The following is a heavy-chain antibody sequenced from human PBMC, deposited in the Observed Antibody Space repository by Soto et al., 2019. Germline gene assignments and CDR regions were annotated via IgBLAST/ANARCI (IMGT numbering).Heavy chain of an antibody. CDR1: GYTFTSYG. Sequence: GPSVKVSCKASGYTFTSYGISCVRQAPGQGLEWMGWISAYNGNTKYEEKFQGRVTMTTDTPTSTAYMELKTLRSDDTAVYYCARDYSITMVRGVLIDYWGQGTLVTVSS. CDR3: ARDYSITMVRGVLIDY. CDR2: ISAYNGNT. D-gene: IGHD3-10*01. V-gene: IGHV1-18*01. J-gene: IGHJ4*02.